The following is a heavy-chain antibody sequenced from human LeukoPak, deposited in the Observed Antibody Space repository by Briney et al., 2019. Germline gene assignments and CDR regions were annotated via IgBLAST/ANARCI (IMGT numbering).Heavy chain of an antibody. Sequence: SGRSLRLSCAASGFTFSSYGMHWVRQAPGKGLEWVAVISYDGSNKYYADSVKGRFTISRDNSKNTLYLRMNSLRAEDTAVYYCAKEGYYYDSSGYNYYYGMDVWGQGTTVTVSS. CDR1: GFTFSSYG. J-gene: IGHJ6*02. CDR3: AKEGYYYDSSGYNYYYGMDV. V-gene: IGHV3-30*18. CDR2: ISYDGSNK. D-gene: IGHD3-22*01.